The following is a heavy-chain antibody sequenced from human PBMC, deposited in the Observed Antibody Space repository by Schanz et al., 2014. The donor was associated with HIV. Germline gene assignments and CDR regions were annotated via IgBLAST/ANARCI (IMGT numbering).Heavy chain of an antibody. V-gene: IGHV3-33*05. CDR2: MSYAGVRK. Sequence: QVQLVGSGGGVVQPGRALRLSCVAAGFSFNNYGMHWVRQAPGKGLEGVAVMSYAGVRKYLGDSVEGRFTISRDNSKNTVYLQMNSLRAEDTSVYYCARGFQGFDYWGQGTLVTVSS. D-gene: IGHD3-10*01. CDR3: ARGFQGFDY. CDR1: GFSFNNYG. J-gene: IGHJ4*02.